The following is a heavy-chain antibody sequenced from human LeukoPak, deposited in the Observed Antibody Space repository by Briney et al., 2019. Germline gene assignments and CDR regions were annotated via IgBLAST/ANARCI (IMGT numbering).Heavy chain of an antibody. CDR2: IIPILGIA. V-gene: IGHV1-69*04. CDR3: ARGTLAAAVYFDY. CDR1: GGTFSSYA. D-gene: IGHD6-13*01. Sequence: ASVKVSCKASGGTFSSYAISWVRQAPGQGLEWMGRIIPILGIANYAQKFQGRVTITADKSTSTAYMELSSLRSDDTAVYYCARGTLAAAVYFDYWGQGTLVTVSS. J-gene: IGHJ4*02.